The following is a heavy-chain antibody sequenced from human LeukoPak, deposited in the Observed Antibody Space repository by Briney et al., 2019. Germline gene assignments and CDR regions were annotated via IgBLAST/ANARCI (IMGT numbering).Heavy chain of an antibody. D-gene: IGHD7-27*01. V-gene: IGHV4-30-4*08. CDR2: IYYSGST. CDR3: ARSTGDAPAMNWFDR. J-gene: IGHJ5*02. Sequence: PSETLSLTCTVSGGSISSGDYCWGWIRQPPGKGLEWIGYIYYSGSTNYNPSLKSRVTISVNTSKNQFSLKLSSVTAADTAVYYCARSTGDAPAMNWFDRWGQGTLVTVSS. CDR1: GGSISSGDYC.